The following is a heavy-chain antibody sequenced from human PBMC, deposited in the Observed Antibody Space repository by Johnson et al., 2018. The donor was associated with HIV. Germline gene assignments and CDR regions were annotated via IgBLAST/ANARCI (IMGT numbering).Heavy chain of an antibody. D-gene: IGHD3-9*01. J-gene: IGHJ3*02. CDR2: ISYDGSNK. Sequence: QVQLVESGGGVVQPGRSLRLSCAASGFTFSSYAMHWVRQAPGKGLEWVAVISYDGSNKYYADSVKGRFTISRDNSKNTLYLQMNSLRAEDTAVYYCASVYYDILTGYYYDACVIWGQGTMVTVSS. CDR1: GFTFSSYA. V-gene: IGHV3-30-3*01. CDR3: ASVYYDILTGYYYDACVI.